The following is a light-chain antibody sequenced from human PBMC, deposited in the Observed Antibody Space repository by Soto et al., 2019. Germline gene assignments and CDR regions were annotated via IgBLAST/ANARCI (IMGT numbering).Light chain of an antibody. CDR3: SSYAGSSNV. Sequence: QPVLTQSPSASASLGASVKLTCTLSSGHSSYAIAWHQQQPEKGPRYLMKLNSDGSHSKGDGIPDRFSGSSSGAERYLTISSLQSEDEADYYCSSYAGSSNVFRTGTKLTVL. CDR1: SGHSSYA. V-gene: IGLV4-69*01. CDR2: LNSDGSH. J-gene: IGLJ1*01.